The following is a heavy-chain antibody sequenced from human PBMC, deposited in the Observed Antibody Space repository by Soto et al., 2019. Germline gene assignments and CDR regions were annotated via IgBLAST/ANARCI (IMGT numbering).Heavy chain of an antibody. CDR1: SDSIAGENW. J-gene: IGHJ4*02. Sequence: QVQLQESGPGLVQPSVTVFLTCTVSSDSIAGENWWSWVRQPPGLGLGWIGEVFHTGGTNYNPSLKSRVTMEVDTSKNQLSPKLIYATAADTAVYYCAKVFSSLSGWMHYFDFWGQGTLVSVSS. CDR3: AKVFSSLSGWMHYFDF. D-gene: IGHD6-19*01. CDR2: VFHTGGT. V-gene: IGHV4-4*02.